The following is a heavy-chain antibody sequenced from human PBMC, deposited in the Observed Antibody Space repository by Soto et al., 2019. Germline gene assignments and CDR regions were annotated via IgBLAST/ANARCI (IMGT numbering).Heavy chain of an antibody. D-gene: IGHD3-10*01. CDR1: GEALGSGQSY. Sequence: QVQLQESGPGLVKSSETLSLICFVSGEALGSGQSYWNWIRQAPGKGLEWIGQTFVTGATKYSAYLKSRVTMSGDTSKIQISLTLTSVTAADSATYFCARGRSDSAGSSFGRRMDVWGQWTTVTVSS. J-gene: IGHJ6*02. V-gene: IGHV4-61*01. CDR2: TFVTGAT. CDR3: ARGRSDSAGSSFGRRMDV.